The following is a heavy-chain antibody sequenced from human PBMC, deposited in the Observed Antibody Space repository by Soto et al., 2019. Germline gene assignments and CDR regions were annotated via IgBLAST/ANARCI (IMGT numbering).Heavy chain of an antibody. V-gene: IGHV3-23*01. CDR3: AKVNNPPHSSSWYPYYFDY. Sequence: GGSLRLSCAASGFTFSSYAMSWVRQAPGKGLEWVSAISGSGGSTYYADSVKGRFTISRDNSKNTLYLQMNSLRAEDTAVYYCAKVNNPPHSSSWYPYYFDYWGQGTLVTVSS. D-gene: IGHD6-13*01. CDR2: ISGSGGST. J-gene: IGHJ4*02. CDR1: GFTFSSYA.